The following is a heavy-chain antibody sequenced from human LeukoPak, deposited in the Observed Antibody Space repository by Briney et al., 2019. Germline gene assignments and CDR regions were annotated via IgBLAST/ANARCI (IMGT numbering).Heavy chain of an antibody. CDR3: ARDLDSEGYCSSTSCYFDY. D-gene: IGHD2-2*01. Sequence: ASVKVSCKASGYTFTSYGISWVRQAPGQGLEWMGWISAYNGNTNYAQKLQGRVTMTTDTSTSTAYMELRSLRPDDTAVYYCARDLDSEGYCSSTSCYFDYWGQGTLVTVSS. CDR1: GYTFTSYG. CDR2: ISAYNGNT. J-gene: IGHJ4*02. V-gene: IGHV1-18*01.